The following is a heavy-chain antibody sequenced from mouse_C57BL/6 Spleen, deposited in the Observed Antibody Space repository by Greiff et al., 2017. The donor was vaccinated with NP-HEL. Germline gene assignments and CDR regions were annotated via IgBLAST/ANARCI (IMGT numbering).Heavy chain of an antibody. CDR3: TRVSTTVVAAFMDY. J-gene: IGHJ4*01. Sequence: LEESGAELVRPGASVTLSCKASGYTFTDYEMHWVKQTPVHGLEWIGAIDPETGGTAYNQKFKGKAILTADKSSSTAYMELRSLTSEDSAFYYCTRVSTTVVAAFMDYWGQGTSVTVSS. CDR2: IDPETGGT. CDR1: GYTFTDYE. D-gene: IGHD1-1*01. V-gene: IGHV1-15*01.